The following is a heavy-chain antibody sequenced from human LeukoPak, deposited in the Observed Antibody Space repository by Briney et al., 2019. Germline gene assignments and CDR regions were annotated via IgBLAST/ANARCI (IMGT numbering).Heavy chain of an antibody. Sequence: GGSLRLSCAASGFTFSSYSMNWVRQAPGKGLEWVSSISSSSSYIYYADSVKGRFTISRDNAKNSLYLQMNSLRAEDTAVYYCARDGGIAVAGGFDYWGQGTLVTVSS. CDR1: GFTFSSYS. J-gene: IGHJ4*02. CDR2: ISSSSSYI. CDR3: ARDGGIAVAGGFDY. D-gene: IGHD6-19*01. V-gene: IGHV3-21*01.